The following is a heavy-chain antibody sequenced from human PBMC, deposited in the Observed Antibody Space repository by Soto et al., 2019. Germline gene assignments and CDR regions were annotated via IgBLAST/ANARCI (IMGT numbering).Heavy chain of an antibody. V-gene: IGHV5-51*01. CDR2: ILPDDADT. D-gene: IGHD6-13*01. J-gene: IGHJ6*02. CDR1: GNRCTSYW. Sequence: XDSLKVSWKSSGNRCTSYWIVLVLQTPGKGLEWMGIILPDDADTRYRPSFEGHVTISADRSTNTAFLHLRSLEASDTATYLCARKGFSKHYFYAADVWGQGTTVTVSS. CDR3: ARKGFSKHYFYAADV.